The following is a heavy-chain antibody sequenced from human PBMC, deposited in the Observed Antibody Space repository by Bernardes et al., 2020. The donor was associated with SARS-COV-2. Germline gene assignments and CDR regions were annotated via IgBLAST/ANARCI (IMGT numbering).Heavy chain of an antibody. D-gene: IGHD1-26*01. J-gene: IGHJ4*02. CDR2: INGYGSSI. CDR1: GFTFSSYW. V-gene: IGHV3-74*01. Sequence: GGSLRRSCAASGFTFSSYWMHWVRLAPGKGPVWVSRINGYGSSINYPDSVKGRFTISRDNARNTLYLEMNSLRAEDTAVYYCARGSGNYYFDYWGQGTLDNVSS. CDR3: ARGSGNYYFDY.